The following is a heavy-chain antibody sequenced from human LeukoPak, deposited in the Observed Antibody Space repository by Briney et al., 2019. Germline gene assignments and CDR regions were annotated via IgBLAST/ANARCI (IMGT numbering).Heavy chain of an antibody. CDR2: IKQDGSEK. D-gene: IGHD2-15*01. J-gene: IGHJ3*02. CDR3: AREKGGFDI. Sequence: PGGSLRLSCAASGFTFSSYWMSWVRQAPGKGLEWVANIKQDGSEKYYVDSVKGRFTISRDNSKNTLYLQMGSLRAEDMAVYYCAREKGGFDIWGQGTMVTVSS. V-gene: IGHV3-7*01. CDR1: GFTFSSYW.